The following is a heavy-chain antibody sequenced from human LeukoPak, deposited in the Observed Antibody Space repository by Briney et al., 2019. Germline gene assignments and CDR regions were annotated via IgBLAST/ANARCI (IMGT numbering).Heavy chain of an antibody. CDR1: GFTFDDYT. CDR2: ISWDGDST. J-gene: IGHJ4*01. Sequence: GGSLRLSCAASGFTFDDYTMHWARHAPGKGLEWVSLISWDGDSTYYADSVKGRFTISRDNSKNSLFLQMNSLRTEDTALYFCAKDIYAKGAVGAFDYWGQEPWSPSPQ. D-gene: IGHD1-26*01. CDR3: AKDIYAKGAVGAFDY. V-gene: IGHV3-43*01.